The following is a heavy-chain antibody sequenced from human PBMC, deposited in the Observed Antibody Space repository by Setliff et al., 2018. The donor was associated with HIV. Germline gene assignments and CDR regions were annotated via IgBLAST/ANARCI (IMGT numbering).Heavy chain of an antibody. CDR1: GFSFSSYS. D-gene: IGHD2-15*01. CDR2: ISPSSTII. V-gene: IGHV3-48*01. J-gene: IGHJ4*02. Sequence: PGGSLRLSCGASGFSFSSYSMNWVRQAPGKGLEWVSYISPSSTIIYYPDSVKGRFTTSRDNARNSLYLEMNRLRADDTAVYYCARDFCGSSCSSGCGYFDPWGQGTLVTVSS. CDR3: ARDFCGSSCSSGCGYFDP.